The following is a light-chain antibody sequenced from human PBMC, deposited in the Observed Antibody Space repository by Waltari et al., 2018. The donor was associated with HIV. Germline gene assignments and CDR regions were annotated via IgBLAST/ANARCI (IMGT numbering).Light chain of an antibody. CDR2: GTS. Sequence: DVQMTQSPSSLSVSIGDRVIITCRASQDITGFLAWFQHTSGTAPNSLVYGTSTLQSGVPSSKFSGSGSGTEFILTITNLQPEDTGTYYWQQYSAYPLTFGGGTKVEI. V-gene: IGKV1-16*02. J-gene: IGKJ4*01. CDR3: QQYSAYPLT. CDR1: QDITGF.